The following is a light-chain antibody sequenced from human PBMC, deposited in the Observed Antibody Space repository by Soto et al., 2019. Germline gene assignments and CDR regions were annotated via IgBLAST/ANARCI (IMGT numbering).Light chain of an antibody. CDR1: QSISSW. CDR2: KAS. J-gene: IGKJ1*01. Sequence: DVQMTQSPSTLSASVGDIVTITCRASQSISSWLAWYQQKPGKAPKLLIYKASSLESGVPSRFSVSGSGTEFTLTISSLQPDDFATYYCQQYYSYLTFGQGTKVNI. V-gene: IGKV1-5*03. CDR3: QQYYSYLT.